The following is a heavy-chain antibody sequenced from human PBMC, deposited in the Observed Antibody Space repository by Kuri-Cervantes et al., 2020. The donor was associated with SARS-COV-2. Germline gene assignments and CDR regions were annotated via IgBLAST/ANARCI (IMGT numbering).Heavy chain of an antibody. CDR2: ISSSSSQR. J-gene: IGHJ5*02. CDR3: ARDRAYSSSEYNWFDP. V-gene: IGHV3-21*01. Sequence: GGSLRLSCAASGFTFSTYSMTWVRQAPGKGLEWVSSISSSSSQRYYVDSVKGRFTISRDNAKNSLYLQMNSLRAEDTAVYYCARDRAYSSSEYNWFDPWGQGTLVTVSS. CDR1: GFTFSTYS. D-gene: IGHD6-6*01.